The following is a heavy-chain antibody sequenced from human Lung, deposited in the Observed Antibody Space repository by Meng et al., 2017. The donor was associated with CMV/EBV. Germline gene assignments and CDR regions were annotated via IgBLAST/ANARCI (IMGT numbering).Heavy chain of an antibody. D-gene: IGHD3-3*01. J-gene: IGHJ6*02. CDR2: INPNSGGT. V-gene: IGHV1-2*02. Sequence: ASVXVSXXASGYTFTGYYMHWVRQAPGQGLEWMGWINPNSGGTNYAQKFQGRVTMTRDTSISTAYMELSRLRSDDTAVYYCARDRLRFLEWSYGMDVWGQGTTVTVSS. CDR3: ARDRLRFLEWSYGMDV. CDR1: GYTFTGYY.